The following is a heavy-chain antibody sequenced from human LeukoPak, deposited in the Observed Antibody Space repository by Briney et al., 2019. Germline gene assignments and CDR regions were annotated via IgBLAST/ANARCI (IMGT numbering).Heavy chain of an antibody. CDR2: ISYDGSNK. J-gene: IGHJ3*02. CDR1: GFTFSSYG. V-gene: IGHV3-30*18. Sequence: GRSLRLSCAASGFTFSSYGMHWVRQAPGKGLEWVAVISYDGSNKYYADSVKGRFTISRDNSKNTLYLQMNSLRAEDTAVYYCAKGVAYYYGSGRNAFDIWGQGTMVTVSS. CDR3: AKGVAYYYGSGRNAFDI. D-gene: IGHD3-10*01.